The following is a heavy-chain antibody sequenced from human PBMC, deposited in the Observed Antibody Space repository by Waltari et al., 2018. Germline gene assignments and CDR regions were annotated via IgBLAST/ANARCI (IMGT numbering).Heavy chain of an antibody. D-gene: IGHD3-10*01. CDR2: IKRDGSEK. Sequence: EVQLVESGGGLVQPGGSLRLSCAASGFTFSSYWMTWVRQAPGKGLEWVANIKRDGSEKYYVDSVKGRFTISRDNAKNSLYLQMNSLRSEDTAVYYCALSGSGSYYNDYWGQGTLVTVSS. V-gene: IGHV3-7*01. CDR1: GFTFSSYW. J-gene: IGHJ4*02. CDR3: ALSGSGSYYNDY.